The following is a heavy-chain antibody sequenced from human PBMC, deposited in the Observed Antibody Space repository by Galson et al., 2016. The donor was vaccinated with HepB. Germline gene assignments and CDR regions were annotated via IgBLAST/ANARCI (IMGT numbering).Heavy chain of an antibody. CDR3: ATQWDS. CDR1: GFTFSDYF. J-gene: IGHJ5*01. CDR2: ISGSGSTI. V-gene: IGHV3-11*01. Sequence: SLRLSCAASGFTFSDYFMSWLRQAPGKGLEWISYISGSGSTIYYADSVKGRFTISRDNAKNSLYLEMNSLGAEDTAVYYCATQWDSWGQGTLVTVSS. D-gene: IGHD2-8*01.